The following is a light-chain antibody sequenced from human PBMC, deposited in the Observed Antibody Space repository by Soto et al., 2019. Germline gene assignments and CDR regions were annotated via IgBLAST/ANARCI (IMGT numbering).Light chain of an antibody. J-gene: IGLJ3*02. V-gene: IGLV1-51*01. CDR1: SSNIGNNY. Sequence: QSVLTQPPSVSEAPGQKVTISCSGSSSNIGNNYVSWYQQLPGTAPKLLIYDNNKRPSGIPDRFSGSKSGTSATLGITGLQTGDEADYYCGTWDSSLSRVFGGGTKLTVL. CDR3: GTWDSSLSRV. CDR2: DNN.